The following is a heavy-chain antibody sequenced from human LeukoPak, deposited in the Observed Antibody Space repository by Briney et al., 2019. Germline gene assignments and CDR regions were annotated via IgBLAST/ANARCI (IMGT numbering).Heavy chain of an antibody. Sequence: KPSETLSLTCAVYGGSFSGYYRSWIRQPPGKGLEWIGEINHSGSTNYNPSLKSRVTISVDTSKNQFSLKLSSVTAADTAVYYCQSRYLEWLLDYWGQGTLVTVSS. D-gene: IGHD3-3*01. CDR3: QSRYLEWLLDY. CDR2: INHSGST. V-gene: IGHV4-34*01. CDR1: GGSFSGYY. J-gene: IGHJ4*02.